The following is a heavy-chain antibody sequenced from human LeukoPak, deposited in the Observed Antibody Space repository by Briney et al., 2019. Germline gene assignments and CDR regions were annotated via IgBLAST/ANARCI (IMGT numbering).Heavy chain of an antibody. J-gene: IGHJ4*02. CDR2: IKSKTDGGTT. V-gene: IGHV3-15*01. CDR3: TTARKSYYNDSSGYHRFDY. CDR1: GFTFSNAW. Sequence: GGSLRLSCAASGFTFSNAWMSWVRQAPGKGLEWVGRIKSKTDGGTTDYAAPVKGRFTNSRDESKTTLYLQRNSLKPEDTGVYYCTTARKSYYNDSSGYHRFDYWGQGTLVTVSS. D-gene: IGHD3-22*01.